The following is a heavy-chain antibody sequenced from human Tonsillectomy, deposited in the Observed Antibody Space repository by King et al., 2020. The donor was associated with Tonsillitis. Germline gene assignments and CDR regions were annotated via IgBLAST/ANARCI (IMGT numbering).Heavy chain of an antibody. CDR3: ARDQMYYSDSSDRYFDI. D-gene: IGHD3-22*01. Sequence: QLQESGPGLVKPSETLSLTCTVSGGSISSYYWSWIRQPPGRGLEWIGYIYYSGFTNYDPSLKSRVTISVDTSKNQFSLKLSSVTAADTAVYYCARDQMYYSDSSDRYFDIWGRGTLVTVSS. CDR2: IYYSGFT. J-gene: IGHJ2*01. V-gene: IGHV4-59*01. CDR1: GGSISSYY.